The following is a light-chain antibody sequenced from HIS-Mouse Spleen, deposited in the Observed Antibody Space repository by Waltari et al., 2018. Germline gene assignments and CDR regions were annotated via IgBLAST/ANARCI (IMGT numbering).Light chain of an antibody. CDR3: AAWDDSLNGVV. CDR2: SNN. J-gene: IGLJ2*01. V-gene: IGLV1-44*01. CDR1: SSNIVSNT. Sequence: QSVLTQPHSASGTPGQRVTISCSGSSSNIVSNTVNWYQQLPGTAPKLLIYSNNQRPSGVPDRFSGSKSGTSASLAISGLQSEDEADYYCAAWDDSLNGVVFGGGTKLTVL.